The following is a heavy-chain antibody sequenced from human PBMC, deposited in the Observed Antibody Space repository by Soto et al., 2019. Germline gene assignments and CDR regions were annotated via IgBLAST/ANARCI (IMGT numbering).Heavy chain of an antibody. D-gene: IGHD2-2*02. CDR3: ARALFNTQDSRDYYYGMDV. CDR2: ISYDGSNK. J-gene: IGHJ6*02. V-gene: IGHV3-30-3*01. CDR1: GFTFSSYA. Sequence: HPGGSLRLSCAASGFTFSSYAMHWVRQAPGKGLEWVAVISYDGSNKYYADSVKGRFTISRDNSKNTLYLQMNSLRAEDTAVYYCARALFNTQDSRDYYYGMDVWCQGTTVTVSS.